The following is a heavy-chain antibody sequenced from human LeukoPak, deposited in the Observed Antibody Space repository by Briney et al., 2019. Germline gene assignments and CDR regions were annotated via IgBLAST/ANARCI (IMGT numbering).Heavy chain of an antibody. CDR2: IIPIFGTA. J-gene: IGHJ6*03. Sequence: GASVKVSCKASGGTFSSYAISWVRQAPGQGLEWMGGIIPIFGTANYAQKFQGRVTITADESTSTAYMELSSLRSEDTAVYYCARDAGLGVWGSSWYVLGSDRYYYYMDVWGKGTTVTVSS. D-gene: IGHD6-13*01. CDR3: ARDAGLGVWGSSWYVLGSDRYYYYMDV. V-gene: IGHV1-69*13. CDR1: GGTFSSYA.